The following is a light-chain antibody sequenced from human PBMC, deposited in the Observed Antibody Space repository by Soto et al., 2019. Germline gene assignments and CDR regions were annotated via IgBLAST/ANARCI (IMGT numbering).Light chain of an antibody. CDR1: QSVLYTSYNKNL. CDR2: WAS. Sequence: DIVMTQSPDSLAVSLGERATINCKSSQSVLYTSYNKNLLAWYQQKPGQPPKLLIYWASTRESGVPDRFSGSGSGKDFTLTIISLQAEDVAVYYCQQYSESPPLFTFGPGTKVNI. CDR3: QQYSESPPLFT. V-gene: IGKV4-1*01. J-gene: IGKJ3*01.